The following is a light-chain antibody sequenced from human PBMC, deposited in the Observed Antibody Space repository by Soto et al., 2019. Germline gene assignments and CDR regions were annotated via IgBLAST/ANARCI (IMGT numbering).Light chain of an antibody. CDR2: GAS. V-gene: IGKV1-27*01. CDR3: QKFNTAPLT. CDR1: TDISVY. J-gene: IGKJ5*01. Sequence: DIQMTPSPSSLSASVGDRVTITCRARTDISVYLAWYQQKPGKVPKLLIYGASTLQSGVPSRFSGSGSGTDFTLTISSLQPEDVATYYCQKFNTAPLTFGQGTRLEIK.